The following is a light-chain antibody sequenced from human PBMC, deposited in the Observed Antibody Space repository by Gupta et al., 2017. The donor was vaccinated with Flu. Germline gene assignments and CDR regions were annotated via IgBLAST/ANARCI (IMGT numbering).Light chain of an antibody. CDR1: ALSKQY. CDR3: QSADITGASRV. CDR2: KDT. Sequence: SYQLTQPPAMSVSPGQTATIPYSGAALSKQYVYWYRQRPGQAPVLLIYKDTERASGIPDRISGSSSGTRVTLTIRGVQTEDEADYYCQSADITGASRVFGGGTKLFVL. V-gene: IGLV3-25*02. J-gene: IGLJ3*02.